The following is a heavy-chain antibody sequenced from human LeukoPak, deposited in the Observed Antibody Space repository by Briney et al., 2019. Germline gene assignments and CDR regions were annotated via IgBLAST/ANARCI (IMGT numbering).Heavy chain of an antibody. Sequence: GGSLRLSCAASGFTFSNYAMSWVRQAPGMGLEWVSAISHSGSNTYYADTVKGRFTISRDNSKNTLTLQMDSLRAEDTAIYYCAKPPTGAADIRNYWGQGTLVTVSS. CDR3: AKPPTGAADIRNY. D-gene: IGHD7-27*01. J-gene: IGHJ4*02. V-gene: IGHV3-23*01. CDR2: ISHSGSNT. CDR1: GFTFSNYA.